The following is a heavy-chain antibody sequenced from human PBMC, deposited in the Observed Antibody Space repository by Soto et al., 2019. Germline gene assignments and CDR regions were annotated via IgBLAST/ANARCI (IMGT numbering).Heavy chain of an antibody. V-gene: IGHV4-59*01. D-gene: IGHD2-21*02. CDR3: ARYCGGDCYTYYYNDLDV. CDR2: IYNIAST. J-gene: IGHJ6*02. Sequence: SETLSLTCTVSGGSISGYYWSWIRQSPGKGLEWIGNIGYIYNIASTNYNPSLKSRVAMSVDTSKNQFSLKLSSVTAADTAMYYCARYCGGDCYTYYYNDLDVWGHGTTVTVS. CDR1: GGSISGYY.